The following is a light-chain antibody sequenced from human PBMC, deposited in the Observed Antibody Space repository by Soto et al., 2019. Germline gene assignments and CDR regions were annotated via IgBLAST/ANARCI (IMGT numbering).Light chain of an antibody. V-gene: IGLV2-23*02. CDR1: SSDVGSYDL. Sequence: QSALTQPASVSGSPGQSITISCTGTSSDVGSYDLVSWYQHHSGKAPKIIIYEVNKRPSGISDRFSGSKSGNTASLTISGLQAEDEADYYCSSYAGSSNVFGTGTKLTVL. CDR2: EVN. CDR3: SSYAGSSNV. J-gene: IGLJ1*01.